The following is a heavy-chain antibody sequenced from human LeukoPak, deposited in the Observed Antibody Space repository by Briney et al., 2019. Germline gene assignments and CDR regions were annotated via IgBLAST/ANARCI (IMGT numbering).Heavy chain of an antibody. CDR1: GFTVSNNY. D-gene: IGHD6-19*01. Sequence: GGSLRLSCAASGFTVSNNYITWVRQAPGKGLEWVSLIYSGGSTYYADSVKGRFTISRDNSKNTVYLQMNSLRAEDTAVYYCAKVLQQWLVSLYYFDYWGQGTLVTVSS. CDR2: IYSGGST. CDR3: AKVLQQWLVSLYYFDY. V-gene: IGHV3-66*01. J-gene: IGHJ4*02.